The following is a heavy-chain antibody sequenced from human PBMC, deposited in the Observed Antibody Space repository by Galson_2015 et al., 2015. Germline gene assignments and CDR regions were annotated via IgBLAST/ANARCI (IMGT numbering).Heavy chain of an antibody. CDR3: VHYYYDNSGRRFGY. J-gene: IGHJ4*01. V-gene: IGHV2-5*02. CDR1: GFSLATPGVG. CDR2: IYYDDDK. D-gene: IGHD3-22*01. Sequence: PALVKPTQTLTLPCTFSGFSLATPGVGVGWIRQPPGKTLQWLGIIYYDDDKRYSPSLKSRLTLTKDTSNNLVVLMMTNMDPADTATYFCVHYYYDNSGRRFGYWGQGTQVTVSS.